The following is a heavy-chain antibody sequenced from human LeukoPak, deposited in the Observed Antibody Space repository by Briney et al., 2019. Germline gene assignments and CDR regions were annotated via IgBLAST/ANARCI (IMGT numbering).Heavy chain of an antibody. Sequence: GGALRLSCAASGFTFYNYAMNWVRQAPGKGLEWVSYISGGCDKRHYSDSVKGRFNISRDNPKNTLYLQINNLRAEDTAMYYCAKCSAGYYNDAFDIWGRGTMVTVSS. CDR2: ISGGCDKR. CDR1: GFTFYNYA. J-gene: IGHJ3*02. V-gene: IGHV3-23*01. CDR3: AKCSAGYYNDAFDI. D-gene: IGHD3-10*02.